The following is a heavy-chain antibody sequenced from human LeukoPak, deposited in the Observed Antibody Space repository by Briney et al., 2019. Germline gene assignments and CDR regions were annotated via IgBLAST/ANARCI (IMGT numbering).Heavy chain of an antibody. Sequence: GGSLRLSCAASGFTFNNYAMSWVRQAPGKGLEWVSTISGSGGSTYYADSVKGRFTIARDNSKNTLYLQMNSLRAEDTAVYYCAKDSPMLWFGELLRPYYFDYWGQGTLVTVSS. V-gene: IGHV3-23*01. CDR1: GFTFNNYA. CDR3: AKDSPMLWFGELLRPYYFDY. D-gene: IGHD3-10*01. CDR2: ISGSGGST. J-gene: IGHJ4*02.